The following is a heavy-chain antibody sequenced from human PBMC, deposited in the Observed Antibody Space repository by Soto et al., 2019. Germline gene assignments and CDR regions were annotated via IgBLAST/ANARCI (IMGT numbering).Heavy chain of an antibody. Sequence: GGSLRLSCAASGFTVSSNYMSWVRQAPGKGLEWVSVIYSGGSTYYADSVKGRFTISRHNSKNTLYLQMNSLRPEDTAVYYCARWTVNYTGINKPYYYYYMDVWGKGTTVTVSS. J-gene: IGHJ6*03. CDR1: GFTVSSNY. CDR3: ARWTVNYTGINKPYYYYYMDV. V-gene: IGHV3-53*04. D-gene: IGHD3-3*01. CDR2: IYSGGST.